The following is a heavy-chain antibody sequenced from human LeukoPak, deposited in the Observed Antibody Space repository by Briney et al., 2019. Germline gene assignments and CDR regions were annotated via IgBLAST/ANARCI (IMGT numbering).Heavy chain of an antibody. CDR1: GGSFGGYY. CDR3: ARGPPGGNWNYRFDP. V-gene: IGHV4-34*01. D-gene: IGHD1-7*01. J-gene: IGHJ5*02. CDR2: INHSGST. Sequence: SETLSLTCAVYGGSFGGYYWSWLRQPPGKGQEWIGEINHSGSTNYNPSLKSRVTISGDTSKNQFSLKLSPVTAADTAVYYCARGPPGGNWNYRFDPWGQGTLVTVSS.